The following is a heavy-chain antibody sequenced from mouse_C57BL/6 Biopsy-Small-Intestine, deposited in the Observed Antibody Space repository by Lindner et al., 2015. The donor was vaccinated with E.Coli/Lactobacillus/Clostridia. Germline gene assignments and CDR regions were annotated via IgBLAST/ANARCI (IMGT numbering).Heavy chain of an antibody. D-gene: IGHD2-4*01. J-gene: IGHJ3*01. Sequence: VQLQESGAEMVRPGASVKLSCKSSDYTFTNYWMHWVKQRPGQGLEWIGKIDPSDSETHYNQKFKDKATLTVDKSSNTAYMQLNSLTSEDSAVYYCSRGNDYDEGFAYWGQGTLVTVSA. CDR2: IDPSDSET. V-gene: IGHV1-52*01. CDR3: SRGNDYDEGFAY. CDR1: DYTFTNYW.